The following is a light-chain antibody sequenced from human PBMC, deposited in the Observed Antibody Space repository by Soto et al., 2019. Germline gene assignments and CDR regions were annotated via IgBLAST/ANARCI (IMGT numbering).Light chain of an antibody. CDR1: QDIRNY. J-gene: IGKJ4*01. CDR2: DAS. Sequence: DIQLTQSPSSLSASVGGRVTISCEASQDIRNYLNWYQQKPGKAPKLLIYDASNLETGVPSRFSGSGSGTDFSFTITSLQPEDVATYYCQQYENLLTFGGGTKVEI. CDR3: QQYENLLT. V-gene: IGKV1-33*01.